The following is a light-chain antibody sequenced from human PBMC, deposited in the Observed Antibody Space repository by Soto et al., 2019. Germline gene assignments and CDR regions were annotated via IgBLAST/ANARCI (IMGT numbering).Light chain of an antibody. Sequence: IVVTQPPSSLAASLGDRVTITCRASQTIGTYVNWYRQKSGAAPELLIYDASTLQSGVPSRFRGGASGTDFTLTISSLQLDDFATYYCQQSYNTPLTFGQGTKVDIK. CDR2: DAS. CDR1: QTIGTY. V-gene: IGKV1-39*01. CDR3: QQSYNTPLT. J-gene: IGKJ1*01.